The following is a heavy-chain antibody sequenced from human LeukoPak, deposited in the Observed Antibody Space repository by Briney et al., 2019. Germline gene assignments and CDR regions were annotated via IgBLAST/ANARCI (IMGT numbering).Heavy chain of an antibody. CDR3: ARRGWGFGEPKRDHDTFDI. CDR2: IYPGDSDA. Sequence: GESLKISCQGSGYSFTNYWIAWVRQMPGQGLEWMAIIYPGDSDARYSPSFQGQVTISVDKSISTTYLRWGSLKASDTAMYYCARRGWGFGEPKRDHDTFDIWGQGTTVTVSS. V-gene: IGHV5-51*01. D-gene: IGHD3-10*01. J-gene: IGHJ3*02. CDR1: GYSFTNYW.